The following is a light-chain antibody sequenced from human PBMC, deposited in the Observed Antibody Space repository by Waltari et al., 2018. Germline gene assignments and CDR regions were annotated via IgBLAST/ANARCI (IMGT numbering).Light chain of an antibody. J-gene: IGKJ4*01. CDR2: DVS. CDR3: QQSFTIPVA. Sequence: DIQVTQSPSSLSASVGDRVSITCRASQNIGNNLNWYQQQPGRAPKLLIYDVSSLNSGVPSRFRGSSSGTEFTLTISSLQPEDFATYYCQQSFTIPVAFSGGTKVDI. CDR1: QNIGNN. V-gene: IGKV1-39*01.